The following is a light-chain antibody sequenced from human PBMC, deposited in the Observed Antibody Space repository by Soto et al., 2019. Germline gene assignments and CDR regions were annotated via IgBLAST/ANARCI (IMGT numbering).Light chain of an antibody. Sequence: DIVMTQSPDSLAVSLGERATINCKSSQRVLYSSSNKNYLAWYQQKPRQPPKLLIHWASTRESGVPDRFSGSGSGTDFTLTISSLQAEDVAIYYCQQYFGFPWTFGQGTKVEIK. V-gene: IGKV4-1*01. CDR2: WAS. J-gene: IGKJ1*01. CDR1: QRVLYSSSNKNY. CDR3: QQYFGFPWT.